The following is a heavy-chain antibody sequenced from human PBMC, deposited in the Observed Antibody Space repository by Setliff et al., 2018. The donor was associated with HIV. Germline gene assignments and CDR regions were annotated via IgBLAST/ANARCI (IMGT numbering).Heavy chain of an antibody. D-gene: IGHD2-8*01. J-gene: IGHJ6*03. CDR3: AKDAGVTGGLYRYYFDA. V-gene: IGHV4-4*07. CDR1: GVSIDKNY. CDR2: VYMSGKT. Sequence: PSETLSLTCTVSGVSIDKNYWSWVRRPPGKGLEWIGRVYMSGKTNYSPSLKSRVTMSADTSKNQVSLKLTSVTAADTAVYYCAKDAGVTGGLYRYYFDAWGNGTTVTVSS.